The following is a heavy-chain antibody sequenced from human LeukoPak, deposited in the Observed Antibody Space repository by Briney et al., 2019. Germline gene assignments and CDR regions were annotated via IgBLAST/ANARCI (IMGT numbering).Heavy chain of an antibody. CDR1: GYSISSGYY. CDR2: IYHSGST. D-gene: IGHD6-13*01. CDR3: ARDPALSAAGY. J-gene: IGHJ4*02. V-gene: IGHV4-38-2*02. Sequence: PSETLSLTCTVSGYSISSGYYWGWIRQPPGKGLEWIGSIYHSGSTYYNPSLKSRVTISVDTSKNQFSLKLSSVTAADTAVYYCARDPALSAAGYWGQGSLVTVSS.